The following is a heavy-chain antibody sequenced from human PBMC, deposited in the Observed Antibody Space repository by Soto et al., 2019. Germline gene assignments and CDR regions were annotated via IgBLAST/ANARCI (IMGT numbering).Heavy chain of an antibody. J-gene: IGHJ6*02. Sequence: ASVKVSCKASGYTVTSYGISWVRQAPGQGLEWMGWISAYNGNTNFAQKLQGRVTMTTDTSTSTAYMELRSLRSDDTAVYYCARGVVVVPAALKESYGMDVWGQGTTVTVSS. CDR1: GYTVTSYG. CDR2: ISAYNGNT. V-gene: IGHV1-18*01. D-gene: IGHD2-2*01. CDR3: ARGVVVVPAALKESYGMDV.